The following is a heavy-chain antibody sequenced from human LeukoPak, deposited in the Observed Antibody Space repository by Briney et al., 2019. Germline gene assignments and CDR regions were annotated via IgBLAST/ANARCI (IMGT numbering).Heavy chain of an antibody. J-gene: IGHJ4*02. Sequence: GGSLRLSCAASGFTFDDYAMHWVRQAPGKGLEWVAVISYDGSNKYYADSVKGRFTISRDNSKNTLYLQMNSLRAEDTAVYYCAKDDDDRPDYWGQGTLVTVSS. V-gene: IGHV3-30*18. D-gene: IGHD1-1*01. CDR2: ISYDGSNK. CDR3: AKDDDDRPDY. CDR1: GFTFDDYA.